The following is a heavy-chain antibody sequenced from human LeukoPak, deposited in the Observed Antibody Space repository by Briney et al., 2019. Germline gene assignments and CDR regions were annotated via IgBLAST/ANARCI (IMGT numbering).Heavy chain of an antibody. J-gene: IGHJ4*02. CDR3: AREGGSGWTNDY. D-gene: IGHD6-19*01. CDR2: INHSGST. Sequence: PSETLSLTCAVYGGSFSGYYWSWIRQPPGKGLEWIGEINHSGSTNYNPSLKSRVTISVDTSKKQFSLKLSSVTAADTALYYCAREGGSGWTNDYWGQGTLVTVSS. CDR1: GGSFSGYY. V-gene: IGHV4-34*01.